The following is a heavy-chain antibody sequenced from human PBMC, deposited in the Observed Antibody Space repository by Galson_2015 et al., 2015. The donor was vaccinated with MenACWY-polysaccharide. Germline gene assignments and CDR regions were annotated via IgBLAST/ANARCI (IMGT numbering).Heavy chain of an antibody. D-gene: IGHD3-22*01. CDR1: GYTFPSYD. J-gene: IGHJ5*02. Sequence: SVKVSCKASGYTFPSYDINWVRQTTGQGLEWMGWMNPNSGNTGYAQKFQGRVTMTRNTSISIAYMELSSLRSEDTAVYYCARGGKYYYDSSGYLNWFDPWGQGTLVTASS. CDR3: ARGGKYYYDSSGYLNWFDP. V-gene: IGHV1-8*01. CDR2: MNPNSGNT.